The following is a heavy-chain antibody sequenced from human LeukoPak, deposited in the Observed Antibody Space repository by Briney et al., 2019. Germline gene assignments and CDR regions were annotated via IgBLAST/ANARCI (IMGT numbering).Heavy chain of an antibody. Sequence: PGVSLRLSCAASGFTFSSYSMNWLPQAPGKGLEWVSSISSSSSYIYYADSVKGRLTISRDNAKKSLYLQMNSLRAEDTAVYYCTRVSWRGEIYWGQGTLVSVSS. CDR1: GFTFSSYS. D-gene: IGHD3-3*01. CDR2: ISSSSSYI. CDR3: TRVSWRGEIY. V-gene: IGHV3-21*01. J-gene: IGHJ4*02.